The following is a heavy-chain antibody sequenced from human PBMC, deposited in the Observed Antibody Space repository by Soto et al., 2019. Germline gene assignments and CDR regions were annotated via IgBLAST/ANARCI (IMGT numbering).Heavy chain of an antibody. J-gene: IGHJ3*02. Sequence: RASVKVSCKASGYTFTYRYLHWVRQAPGQALEWMGWITPFNGNTNYAQKFQDRVTITRDRSMSTAYMELRSLRSDDTAVYYCEIELVLRGAYGYAIDICGQGTMVTVS. D-gene: IGHD1-26*01. CDR1: GYTFTYRY. CDR2: ITPFNGNT. V-gene: IGHV1-45*02. CDR3: EIELVLRGAYGYAIDI.